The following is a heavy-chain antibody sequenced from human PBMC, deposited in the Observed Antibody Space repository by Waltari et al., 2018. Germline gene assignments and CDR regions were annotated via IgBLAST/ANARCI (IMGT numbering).Heavy chain of an antibody. Sequence: VQLVESGGGLVKPGGSLRISCAASGSTFSSSSTNWVRQAPGKGLEWVSSISSSSSYIDYADSVKGRFTISRDNAKNSLYLQMNSLRAEDTAVYYCARKIPEYSSSADYWGQGTLVTVSS. V-gene: IGHV3-21*01. CDR1: GSTFSSSS. CDR2: ISSSSSYI. CDR3: ARKIPEYSSSADY. D-gene: IGHD6-6*01. J-gene: IGHJ4*02.